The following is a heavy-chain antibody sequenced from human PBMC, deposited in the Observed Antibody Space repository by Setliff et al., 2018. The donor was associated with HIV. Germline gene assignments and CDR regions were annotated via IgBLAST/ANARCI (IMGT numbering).Heavy chain of an antibody. J-gene: IGHJ5*02. CDR2: IYSSGST. CDR1: GGSISSGSYP. CDR3: ARDLEDYYDSSGYYYGGWFDP. D-gene: IGHD3-22*01. V-gene: IGHV4-61*02. Sequence: SETLSLTCTVSGGSISSGSYPWSWIRQPAGKGPEWIGRIYSSGSTNYNPSLKSRVTISVDTSKNQFSLKLSSVTAADTAVYYCARDLEDYYDSSGYYYGGWFDPWGQGTLVTVSS.